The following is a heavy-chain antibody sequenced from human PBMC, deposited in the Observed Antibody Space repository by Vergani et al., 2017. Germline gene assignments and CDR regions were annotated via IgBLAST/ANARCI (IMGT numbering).Heavy chain of an antibody. J-gene: IGHJ3*01. CDR2: IYYSGST. Sequence: QVQLQESGPGLVKPSETLSLTCTVSGGSISSYYWSWIRQPPGKGLEWIGYIYYSGSTNYNPSLKSRVTISVDTSKNQFSLKLSSVTAADTAVYYCARESGSYYYDSSGYYTDDAFDFWGQGTMVTVSS. V-gene: IGHV4-59*01. CDR1: GGSISSYY. D-gene: IGHD3-22*01. CDR3: ARESGSYYYDSSGYYTDDAFDF.